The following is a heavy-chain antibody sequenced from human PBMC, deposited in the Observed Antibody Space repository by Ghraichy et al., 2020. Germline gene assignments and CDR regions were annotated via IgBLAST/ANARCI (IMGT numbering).Heavy chain of an antibody. CDR3: ARVNRFLEWSTNPRQNYAMDV. CDR1: GLSFGASE. D-gene: IGHD3-3*01. J-gene: IGHJ6*02. Sequence: GGSLRLSCEAFGLSFGASEFNWVRQAPGKGLEWVSYINRGDITIYYADSVKGRFTISRDDAKNSLYLQMYTLTSEDTGVYYCARVNRFLEWSTNPRQNYAMDVWGQGTTVTVSS. V-gene: IGHV3-48*03. CDR2: INRGDITI.